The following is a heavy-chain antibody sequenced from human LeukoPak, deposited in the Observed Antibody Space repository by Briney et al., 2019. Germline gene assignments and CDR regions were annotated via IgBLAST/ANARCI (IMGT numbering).Heavy chain of an antibody. CDR2: IYYSGST. V-gene: IGHV4-59*08. CDR1: GGSISPYY. J-gene: IGHJ5*01. CDR3: ARHTSAWFDS. D-gene: IGHD3-16*01. Sequence: SETLSLTCTVSGGSISPYYWGWFRQPPGKGLEWIGYIYYSGSTNYSPSLKSRVTISLDTSKNQFSLKLSSVTAADTAVYYCARHTSAWFDSWGQGTLVTVSS.